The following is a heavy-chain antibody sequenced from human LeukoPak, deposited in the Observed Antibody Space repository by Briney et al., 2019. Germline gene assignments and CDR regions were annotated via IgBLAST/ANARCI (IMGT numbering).Heavy chain of an antibody. J-gene: IGHJ4*02. CDR2: INPNSGGT. CDR3: ARDFTPQMAKIIH. D-gene: IGHD5-24*01. V-gene: IGHV1-2*02. CDR1: GYTFTGYY. Sequence: ASVKVSCKASGYTFTGYYMHWVRQAPGQGLEWMGWINPNSGGTNYAQKFQGRVTMTRDTSISTAYMELSRLRSDDTAVYYCARDFTPQMAKIIHWGQGTLVTVSS.